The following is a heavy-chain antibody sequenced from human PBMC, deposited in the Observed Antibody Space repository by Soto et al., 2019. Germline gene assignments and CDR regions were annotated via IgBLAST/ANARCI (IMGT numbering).Heavy chain of an antibody. CDR3: ARGAMANFDY. J-gene: IGHJ4*02. Sequence: KVSCKASGGTFGSQGIAWVRQAPGQGLEWMGGFIAMLGTPTYAKKVQGRATISADESLTSSYLELRSLRSEDTGVYFCARGAMANFDYWGQGTVVTVSS. CDR1: GGTFGSQG. V-gene: IGHV1-69*01. CDR2: FIAMLGTP. D-gene: IGHD5-18*01.